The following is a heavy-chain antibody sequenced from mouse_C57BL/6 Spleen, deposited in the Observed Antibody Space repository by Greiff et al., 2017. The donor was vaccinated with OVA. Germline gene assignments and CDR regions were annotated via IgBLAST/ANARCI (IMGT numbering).Heavy chain of an antibody. Sequence: EVKLQESGPGLVKPSQSLSLTCSVTGYSITSGYYWNWIRQFPGNKLEWMGYISYDGSNNYNPSLKNRISITRDTSKNQFFLKLNSVTTEDTATYYCARDLIYYGSWGQGTLVTVSA. V-gene: IGHV3-6*01. CDR1: GYSITSGYY. CDR3: ARDLIYYGS. D-gene: IGHD2-1*01. CDR2: ISYDGSN. J-gene: IGHJ3*02.